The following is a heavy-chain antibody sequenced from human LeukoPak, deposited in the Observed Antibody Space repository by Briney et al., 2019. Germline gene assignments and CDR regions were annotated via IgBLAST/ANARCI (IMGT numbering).Heavy chain of an antibody. D-gene: IGHD6-19*01. Sequence: GGSLRLSCAASGFTFSSYAMSWVRQAPGKGLEWVSAICGSGGSTYYADSVKGRFTISRDNSKSTLYVQMNSLRVEDTALYYCAKDQDSSGWYSGWFDPWGQGTLVTVSS. CDR3: AKDQDSSGWYSGWFDP. CDR1: GFTFSSYA. CDR2: ICGSGGST. J-gene: IGHJ5*02. V-gene: IGHV3-23*01.